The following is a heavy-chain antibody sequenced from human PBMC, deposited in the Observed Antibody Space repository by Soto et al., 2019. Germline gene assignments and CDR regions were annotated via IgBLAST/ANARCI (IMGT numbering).Heavy chain of an antibody. CDR3: ARVVAGGAITWFDP. CDR1: GYTFTNYG. V-gene: IGHV1-18*01. Sequence: QLVQSGADVKKPGASVKVSCKASGYTFTNYGLTWVRQAPGQGLEWMGWISANSGDTNYAQKFQGRVTMTTDTPTTTAHMELRSLTSDDTAVYYCARVVAGGAITWFDPWGQGTLVTVSS. J-gene: IGHJ5*02. D-gene: IGHD2-21*01. CDR2: ISANSGDT.